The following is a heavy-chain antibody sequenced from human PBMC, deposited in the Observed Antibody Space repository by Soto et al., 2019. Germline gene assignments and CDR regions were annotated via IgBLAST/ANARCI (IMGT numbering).Heavy chain of an antibody. J-gene: IGHJ6*02. CDR3: ARGRRGYSSSSGYHNYGMDV. D-gene: IGHD6-6*01. V-gene: IGHV4-34*01. CDR2: INHSGST. CDR1: GGSFSDNP. Sequence: SETLSLTCAVYGGSFSDNPWNWVRQSPGQGLEWIGEINHSGSTNYNPSLKSRVTISIDTSNNQFALELRSVTAADTAVFYCARGRRGYSSSSGYHNYGMDVWGQGTTVT.